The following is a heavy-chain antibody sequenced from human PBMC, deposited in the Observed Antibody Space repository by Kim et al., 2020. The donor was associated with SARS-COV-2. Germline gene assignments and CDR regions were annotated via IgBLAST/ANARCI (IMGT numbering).Heavy chain of an antibody. CDR3: ARGPRRGYGGNSGLDY. D-gene: IGHD4-17*01. CDR2: INHSGST. Sequence: SETLSLTCAVYGGSFSGYYWSWIRQPPGKGLEWIGEINHSGSTNYNPSLKSRVTISVDTSKNQFSLKLSSVTAADTAVYYCARGPRRGYGGNSGLDYWGQGTLGTVSS. CDR1: GGSFSGYY. V-gene: IGHV4-34*01. J-gene: IGHJ4*02.